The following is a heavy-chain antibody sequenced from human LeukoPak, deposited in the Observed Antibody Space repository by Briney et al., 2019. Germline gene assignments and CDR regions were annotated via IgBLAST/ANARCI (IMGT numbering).Heavy chain of an antibody. D-gene: IGHD3-22*01. CDR1: GFTFSNYA. J-gene: IGHJ4*02. Sequence: GGSLRLSCAASGFTFSNYAMHWVRQAPGKGLEWVALISYDGSNKYYADSVKGRFTISRDNSKNTLYLQMNSLRAEDTAVYYCAKGRARYYYDSSGYYYFDYWGQGTLVTVSS. CDR3: AKGRARYYYDSSGYYYFDY. V-gene: IGHV3-30*04. CDR2: ISYDGSNK.